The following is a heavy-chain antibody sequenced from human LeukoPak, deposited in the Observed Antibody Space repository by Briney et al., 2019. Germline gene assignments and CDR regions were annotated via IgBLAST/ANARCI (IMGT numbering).Heavy chain of an antibody. CDR1: GFTFSSYR. CDR3: ARALKDLRRRIGGTTTFEYYYYMDV. J-gene: IGHJ6*03. D-gene: IGHD1-26*01. CDR2: IKQDGSDK. V-gene: IGHV3-7*01. Sequence: GGSLRLSCAASGFTFSSYRMSWVRQAPGKGLEWVANIKQDGSDKYYLDSVKGLLTISRDNGKNSLYLQMNSLRAEDTAVYYCARALKDLRRRIGGTTTFEYYYYMDVWGKGTTVIISS.